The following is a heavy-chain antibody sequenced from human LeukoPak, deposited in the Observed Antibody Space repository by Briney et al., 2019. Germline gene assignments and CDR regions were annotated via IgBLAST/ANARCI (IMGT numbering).Heavy chain of an antibody. Sequence: SETLSLTCTVSGGSISSSSYYWGWIRQPPGKGLEWIGSIYYSGSTYYNPSLKSRVTISVDTSKNQFSLKLSSVTAADTAVYYCARHWRGSYSVAYCGQGTLVTVSS. CDR2: IYYSGST. CDR3: ARHWRGSYSVAY. CDR1: GGSISSSSYY. V-gene: IGHV4-39*01. J-gene: IGHJ4*02. D-gene: IGHD3-16*01.